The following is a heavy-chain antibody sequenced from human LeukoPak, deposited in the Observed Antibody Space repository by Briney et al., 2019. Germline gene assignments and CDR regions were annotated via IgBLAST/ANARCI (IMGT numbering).Heavy chain of an antibody. V-gene: IGHV4-39*01. Sequence: SETLSLTCTVSGGSISSSSYYWGGIRQPPGKGLEWIGSIYYSGSTYYNPSLKSRVTISVDTSKNQFSLKLSSVTAADTAVYYCARISGDIVVVPAASGPFDYWGQGTLVTVSS. J-gene: IGHJ4*02. CDR1: GGSISSSSYY. CDR3: ARISGDIVVVPAASGPFDY. CDR2: IYYSGST. D-gene: IGHD2-2*01.